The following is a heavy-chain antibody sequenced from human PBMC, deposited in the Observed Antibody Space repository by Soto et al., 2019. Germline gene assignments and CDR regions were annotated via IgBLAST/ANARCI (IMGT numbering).Heavy chain of an antibody. V-gene: IGHV1-46*01. Sequence: QLHLVQSGSVVKKPGASVTVSCSASGYPVTAYYMHWVRQAPGRGLEWMGGINPATAPRKYTQAFQGRVTMSRDTSRSTVFMELSGLTSGDTAVFYCARGGGVGVAGSAAFDMCGQGTLVTVSS. CDR2: INPATAPR. D-gene: IGHD3-3*01. CDR3: ARGGGVGVAGSAAFDM. J-gene: IGHJ3*02. CDR1: GYPVTAYY.